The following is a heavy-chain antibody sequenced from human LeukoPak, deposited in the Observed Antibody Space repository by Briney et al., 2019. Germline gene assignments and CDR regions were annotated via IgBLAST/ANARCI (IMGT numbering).Heavy chain of an antibody. CDR3: ARQCCRGASPGFDP. J-gene: IGHJ5*02. D-gene: IGHD3-10*01. CDR1: GYTFTDYW. Sequence: GESLKISCKGSGYTFTDYWIAWVRQMPGKSLEWMGIIYPSDSDTRYSPSFQGQVTFSADKSINTAYLQWSSLRASDTAIYYCARQCCRGASPGFDPWGQGTLVTVSS. CDR2: IYPSDSDT. V-gene: IGHV5-51*01.